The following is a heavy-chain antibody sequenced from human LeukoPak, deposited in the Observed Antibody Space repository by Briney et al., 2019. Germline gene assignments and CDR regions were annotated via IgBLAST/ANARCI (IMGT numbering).Heavy chain of an antibody. J-gene: IGHJ4*02. V-gene: IGHV7-4-1*02. Sequence: ASVKVSCKASGYTFTRYAMNGVRQAPGQGLEWMGWINTNTGNPTYAQGFTGRFVFSLDTSVSTAYLQVSSLKAEDTAVYYCARVSIAVAGPFDYWGQGTLVTVSS. CDR2: INTNTGNP. D-gene: IGHD6-19*01. CDR3: ARVSIAVAGPFDY. CDR1: GYTFTRYA.